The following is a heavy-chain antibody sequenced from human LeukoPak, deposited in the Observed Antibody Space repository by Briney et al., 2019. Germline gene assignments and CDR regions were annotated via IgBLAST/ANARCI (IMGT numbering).Heavy chain of an antibody. CDR2: INPNSGGT. D-gene: IGHD5-18*01. V-gene: IGHV1-2*06. J-gene: IGHJ4*02. CDR1: GYTFTGYF. CDR3: TRLTAVVDF. Sequence: ASVKVSCKASGYTFTGYFIHWVRQAPGQGLEWMGRINPNSGGTNYAQKFQGRVTMTRDTSINTAYMELTRLTSDDTAVYYCTRLTAVVDFWGQGTLVTVSS.